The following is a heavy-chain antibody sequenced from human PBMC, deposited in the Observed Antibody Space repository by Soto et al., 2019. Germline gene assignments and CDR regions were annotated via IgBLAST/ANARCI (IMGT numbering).Heavy chain of an antibody. D-gene: IGHD3-22*01. CDR1: GFTFSRYG. J-gene: IGHJ5*02. Sequence: PGGSLRLSCATSGFTFSRYGIHWVRQAPGKGLEWVAVTSHDGTNKYYTDSVKGRFIISRDNSKNTLYLEMNSLRAEDTAVYYCAKAGVAPPPYYYDSSGLGWFDPWGQGTLVTVSS. V-gene: IGHV3-30*18. CDR3: AKAGVAPPPYYYDSSGLGWFDP. CDR2: TSHDGTNK.